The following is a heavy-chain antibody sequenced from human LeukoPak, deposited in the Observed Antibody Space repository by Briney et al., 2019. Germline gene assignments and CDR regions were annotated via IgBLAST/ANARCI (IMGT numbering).Heavy chain of an antibody. J-gene: IGHJ5*02. CDR1: GGSISSYY. Sequence: SETLSLTCTVSGGSISSYYWSWIRQPAGKGLEWIGRIYTSGSTNYNPSLTRRATISVDTSKNQFSLKLSSVTAADTALYYCARDRRYCSSTSCSRGGWFDTWGQGDLVTVSS. D-gene: IGHD2-2*01. CDR2: IYTSGST. CDR3: ARDRRYCSSTSCSRGGWFDT. V-gene: IGHV4-4*07.